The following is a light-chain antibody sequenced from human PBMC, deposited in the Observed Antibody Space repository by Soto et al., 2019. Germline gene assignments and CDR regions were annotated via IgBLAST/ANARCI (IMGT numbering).Light chain of an antibody. CDR1: QSIRSY. V-gene: IGKV1-5*01. CDR2: GAS. CDR3: QQYNTYPRT. Sequence: DIQMTQSPSTLSASAGDRVTITCRASQSIRSYLAWYQQKPGKAPNLLIYGASSLESGVPSRFSGSGSGTEFTLTISSLQPDDFATYDCQQYNTYPRTFGQGTKVEF. J-gene: IGKJ1*01.